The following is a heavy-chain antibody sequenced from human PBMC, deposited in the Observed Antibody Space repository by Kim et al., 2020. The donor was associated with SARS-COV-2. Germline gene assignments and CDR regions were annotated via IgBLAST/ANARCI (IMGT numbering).Heavy chain of an antibody. CDR3: AEKGGSITDAFDI. CDR2: IKQDGSEK. Sequence: GGSLRLSCAASGFTFSSYWMSWVRQAPGKGLEWVANIKQDGSEKYYVDSVKGRFTISRDNAKNSLYLQMNSLRAEDTAVYYCAEKGGSITDAFDIWGQGTMVTVSS. V-gene: IGHV3-7*01. J-gene: IGHJ3*02. CDR1: GFTFSSYW. D-gene: IGHD1-26*01.